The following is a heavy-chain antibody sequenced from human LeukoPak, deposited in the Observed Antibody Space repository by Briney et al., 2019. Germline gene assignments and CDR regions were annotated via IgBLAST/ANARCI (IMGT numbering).Heavy chain of an antibody. D-gene: IGHD4-23*01. J-gene: IGHJ4*02. CDR2: MDYSGVT. Sequence: SETLSLTCTVSGASIRSSNYWAWIRQPPGKGLEWIGSMDYSGVTYYNPSLKSRVTISVDTSKNQFSLQLNSVTPEDTAVYYCARVGYGGNGFDYWGQGTLVTVSS. CDR3: ARVGYGGNGFDY. CDR1: GASIRSSNY. V-gene: IGHV4-39*01.